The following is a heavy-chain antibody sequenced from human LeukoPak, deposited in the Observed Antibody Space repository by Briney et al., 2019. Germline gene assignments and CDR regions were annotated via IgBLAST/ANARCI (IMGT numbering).Heavy chain of an antibody. D-gene: IGHD5-18*01. CDR2: VYYNGDT. CDR1: GGSIGDYY. V-gene: IGHV4-59*01. J-gene: IGHJ5*02. Sequence: PSETLSLTCTVSGGSIGDYYWSWVRQTPGKGLEWIGFVYYNGDTNYNPSLTSRVTISLDTSKNQFSLNLNSVDAADTAVYFCARCGNSYGTGYQFDPWSQGTLVTVSS. CDR3: ARCGNSYGTGYQFDP.